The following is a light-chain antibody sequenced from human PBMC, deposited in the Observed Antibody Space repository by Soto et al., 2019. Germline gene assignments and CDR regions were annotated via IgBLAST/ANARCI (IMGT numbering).Light chain of an antibody. V-gene: IGLV2-14*03. Sequence: QSALTQPASVSGSPGQSITISCTGTSSDVGGYNYVSWYQQHPDKAPKLMIYDVSNRPSGVSNRFSGSKSGNTASLTISGLQAEDEADYYCSSYTSITTVFGGGTKVTVL. CDR2: DVS. CDR3: SSYTSITTV. J-gene: IGLJ2*01. CDR1: SSDVGGYNY.